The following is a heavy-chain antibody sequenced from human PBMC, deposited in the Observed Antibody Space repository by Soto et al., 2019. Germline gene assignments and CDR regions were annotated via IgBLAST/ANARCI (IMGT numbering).Heavy chain of an antibody. J-gene: IGHJ4*02. CDR1: GFTFIIYA. Sequence: EVQLLESGGGLVQPGGSLRLSCAAAGFTFIIYAMSWVRQAPGKGLEWCSAISGSGGSTYYADSVKGRFTISRDNSKNTLYLQMNSRRADHTAVYYFEKSPWGTAATLIRDYWGQGTLVTVSS. CDR3: EKSPWGTAATLIRDY. D-gene: IGHD6-13*01. V-gene: IGHV3-23*01. CDR2: ISGSGGST.